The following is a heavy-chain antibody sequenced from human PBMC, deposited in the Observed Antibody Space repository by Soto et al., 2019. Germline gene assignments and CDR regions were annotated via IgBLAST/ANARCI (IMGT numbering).Heavy chain of an antibody. CDR2: IVVGSGNT. CDR1: VFTFTSSA. V-gene: IGHV1-58*01. Sequence: SVKVSCKASVFTFTSSAVQWVRQARGQRLEWIGWIVVGSGNTNYAQKFQERVTITRDMSTSTAYMELSSLRSEDTAVYYCAAGPRGSGSYLGYWGQGTLVTVSS. J-gene: IGHJ4*02. D-gene: IGHD1-26*01. CDR3: AAGPRGSGSYLGY.